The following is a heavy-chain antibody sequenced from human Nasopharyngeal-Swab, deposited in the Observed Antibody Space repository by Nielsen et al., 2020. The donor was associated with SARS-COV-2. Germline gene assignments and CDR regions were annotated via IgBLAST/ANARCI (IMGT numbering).Heavy chain of an antibody. V-gene: IGHV4-39*07. Sequence: SETLSLTCTVSGGSISSSSYYWGWLRQPPGKGLEWIGRIYTTGSTNYNPSLKSRVTMSVDTSKNQFSLKLTSVTAADTAVYYCARGFRDTIFGVAGNDWYFDLWGRGTLVTVSS. J-gene: IGHJ2*01. D-gene: IGHD3-3*01. CDR3: ARGFRDTIFGVAGNDWYFDL. CDR1: GGSISSSSYY. CDR2: IYTTGST.